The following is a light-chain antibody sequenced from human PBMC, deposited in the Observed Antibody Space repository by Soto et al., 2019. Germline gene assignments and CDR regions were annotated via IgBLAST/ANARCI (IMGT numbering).Light chain of an antibody. J-gene: IGLJ1*01. CDR2: DNN. CDR1: SSNIGNNY. CDR3: GTWDSSMSVHV. Sequence: QSVLTQPPSVSAAPGQKVTIPCSGSSSNIGNNYVSWYQQLPGTAPKLLIYDNNKRPSWNPDRFSGSKSGTSATLGISGLQNGDEADYYCGTWDSSMSVHVLGTGNNVTVL. V-gene: IGLV1-51*01.